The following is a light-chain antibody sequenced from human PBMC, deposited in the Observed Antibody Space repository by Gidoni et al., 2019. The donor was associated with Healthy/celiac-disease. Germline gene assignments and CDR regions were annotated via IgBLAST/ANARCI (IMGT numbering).Light chain of an antibody. CDR3: QQSYSTLT. CDR2: AAS. J-gene: IGKJ3*01. CDR1: QSISSY. Sequence: DIQMTKSPSSLSASVGDRVTITCRAGQSISSYLNWYQQKPGKAPKLLIYAASSLQSGVPSRFSGSGSGTDFTLTISRLQPVDFATYYCQQSYSTLTFGPGTKVDIK. V-gene: IGKV1-39*01.